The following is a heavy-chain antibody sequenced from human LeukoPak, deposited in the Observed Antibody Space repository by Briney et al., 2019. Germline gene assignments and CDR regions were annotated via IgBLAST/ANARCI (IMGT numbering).Heavy chain of an antibody. CDR2: INHSGST. CDR1: GGSSSGYY. V-gene: IGHV4-34*01. CDR3: ARGALPGYSSSWSPGWFDP. Sequence: SETLSLTCAVYGGSSSGYYWSWIRQPPGKGLEWIGEINHSGSTNYNPSLKSRVTISVDTSKNQFSLKLSSVTAADTAVYYCARGALPGYSSSWSPGWFDPWGQGTLVTVSS. J-gene: IGHJ5*02. D-gene: IGHD6-13*01.